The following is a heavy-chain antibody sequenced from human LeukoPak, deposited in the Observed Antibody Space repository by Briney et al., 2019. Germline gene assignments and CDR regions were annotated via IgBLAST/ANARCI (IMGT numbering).Heavy chain of an antibody. D-gene: IGHD3-10*01. Sequence: GASVKVSCKASGYTFTSYGISWVRQAPGQGLEWMGWISAYNGNTNYAQKLQGRVTMTTDTSTSTAYMELRSLRSDDTAVYYCARSRAPRRFGELLDFDYWGQGTLVTVSS. CDR1: GYTFTSYG. V-gene: IGHV1-18*01. CDR2: ISAYNGNT. J-gene: IGHJ4*02. CDR3: ARSRAPRRFGELLDFDY.